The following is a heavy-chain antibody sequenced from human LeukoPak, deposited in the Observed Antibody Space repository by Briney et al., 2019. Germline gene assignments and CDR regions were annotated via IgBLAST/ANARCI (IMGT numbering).Heavy chain of an antibody. V-gene: IGHV3-30-3*01. D-gene: IGHD2-2*01. Sequence: PGRSLRLSCAASGFTFSSHAMHWVREAPGRGVEGVAFISYDGSIKYYADSVKGRFTISREHSKNTLYLQMSSLSTEDTAVYYCARDRSRNYSCDYWGQGTLVTVSS. J-gene: IGHJ4*02. CDR1: GFTFSSHA. CDR3: ARDRSRNYSCDY. CDR2: ISYDGSIK.